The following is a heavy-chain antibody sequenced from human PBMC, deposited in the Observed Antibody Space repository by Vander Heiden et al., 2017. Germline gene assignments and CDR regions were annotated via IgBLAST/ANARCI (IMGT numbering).Heavy chain of an antibody. CDR3: ARDPGQQVLGLTKSLYYFDV. CDR1: GGSIGGGGYY. V-gene: IGHV4-31*03. D-gene: IGHD3-3*02. J-gene: IGHJ4*02. CDR2: IHYGGTT. Sequence: QVQLQESGPGLVKPSQTLTLTCTVSGGSIGGGGYYWGGIRQHPGKGLEWIGYIHYGGTTYDNPSLKGRVTISLDTSKNQFSLNLSSVTAADTAVYYCARDPGQQVLGLTKSLYYFDVWGQGTLVTVSS.